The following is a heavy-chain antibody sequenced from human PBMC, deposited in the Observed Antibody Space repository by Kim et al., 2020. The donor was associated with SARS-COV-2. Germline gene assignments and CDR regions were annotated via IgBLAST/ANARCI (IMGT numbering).Heavy chain of an antibody. J-gene: IGHJ5*01. D-gene: IGHD2-15*01. CDR2: SGNKGNGYTT. CDR1: GFTLSDYY. V-gene: IGHV3-72*01. Sequence: GGSLRLSCAASGFTLSDYYMDWVRQAPGKGLEWIGRSGNKGNGYTTQYAASVEDRFTISRDDSKNSLFLQMSSLKIEDTAMYFCARGFCGGGTCYSGDN. CDR3: ARGFCGGGTCYSGDN.